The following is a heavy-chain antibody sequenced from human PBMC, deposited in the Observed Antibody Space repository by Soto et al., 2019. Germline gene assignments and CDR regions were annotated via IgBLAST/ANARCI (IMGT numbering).Heavy chain of an antibody. V-gene: IGHV3-23*01. Sequence: GSLGLSCASSVFTFSGYAMTCVRHAPGEGLEWVSGSSGRSGNTSYADHVEGRFTISRDKSKRTMYLQIDSLRAEEAAVYYCAKRRSYRGYGELEGWGQGTMVTVSS. D-gene: IGHD6-25*01. CDR2: SSGRSGNT. CDR3: AKRRSYRGYGELEG. CDR1: VFTFSGYA. J-gene: IGHJ3*01.